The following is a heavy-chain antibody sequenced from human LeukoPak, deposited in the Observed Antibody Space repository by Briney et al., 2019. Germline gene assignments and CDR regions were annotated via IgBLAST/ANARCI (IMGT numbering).Heavy chain of an antibody. CDR2: MNPNSGNT. J-gene: IGHJ4*02. V-gene: IGHV1-8*03. Sequence: ASVKVSCKASGYTFTSYDINWVRQATGQGLEWMGWMNPNSGNTGYAQKFQGRVIITRNTSISTAYMELSSLRSEDTAVYYCAREVGYYGSGSYLDFDYWGQGTLVTVSS. CDR3: AREVGYYGSGSYLDFDY. CDR1: GYTFTSYD. D-gene: IGHD3-10*01.